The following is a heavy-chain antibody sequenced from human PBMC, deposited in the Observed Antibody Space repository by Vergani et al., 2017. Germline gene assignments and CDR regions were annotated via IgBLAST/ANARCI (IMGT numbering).Heavy chain of an antibody. J-gene: IGHJ6*03. Sequence: EVQLLESGGGLVQPGGSLRLSCAASGFTFSNYAMSWVRQAPGKGLEWVSSISGSGDNTYYADSVKGRLTISRDNSKNTLYLQMNSLSAEDTAVYYCAKHQSRSIAVSSMDVWGKGTTVTVSS. CDR3: AKHQSRSIAVSSMDV. CDR1: GFTFSNYA. V-gene: IGHV3-23*01. D-gene: IGHD6-19*01. CDR2: ISGSGDNT.